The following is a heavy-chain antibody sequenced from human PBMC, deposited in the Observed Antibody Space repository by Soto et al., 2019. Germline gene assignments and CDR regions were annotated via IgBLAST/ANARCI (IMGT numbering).Heavy chain of an antibody. CDR2: IWYDGSNK. Sequence: QVQLVESGGGVVQPGRSLRLSCAASGFTFSSYGMHWVRQAPGKGLEWVAVIWYDGSNKYYADSVKGRFTISRDNSKNTLYLQMNSLSAEDTAVYYCARDSLSLLWFGEFDYWGQGTLVTVSS. CDR1: GFTFSSYG. D-gene: IGHD3-10*01. V-gene: IGHV3-33*01. CDR3: ARDSLSLLWFGEFDY. J-gene: IGHJ4*02.